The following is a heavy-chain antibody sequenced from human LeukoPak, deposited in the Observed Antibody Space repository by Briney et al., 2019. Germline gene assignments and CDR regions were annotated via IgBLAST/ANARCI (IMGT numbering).Heavy chain of an antibody. V-gene: IGHV3-7*01. CDR1: GFTFNSFF. CDR2: ISQDGSET. D-gene: IGHD7-27*01. J-gene: IGHJ4*02. Sequence: PTGGSLRLSCAASGFTFNSFFLNWDRLTPGRELEWVACISQDGSETFYMDSVRGRFIISRDNTKNSLYLQMDSLRAEDTAVYFCVRDLGHSRHYFEYWGQGALVTVSS. CDR3: VRDLGHSRHYFEY.